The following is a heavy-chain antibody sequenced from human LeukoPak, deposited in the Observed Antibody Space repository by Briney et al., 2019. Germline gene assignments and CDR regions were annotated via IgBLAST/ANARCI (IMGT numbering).Heavy chain of an antibody. Sequence: GGSLRLSCAASGFTFNTYAMHCVRQAPGKGLEFVSSISSSGGNTYYANSVKGRFTISRDDSKNTLYLQMGSLRPEDMAVYYCARASGRGLYYFDYWGQGTLVTVSS. J-gene: IGHJ4*02. CDR2: ISSSGGNT. V-gene: IGHV3-64*01. CDR1: GFTFNTYA. CDR3: ARASGRGLYYFDY. D-gene: IGHD2-15*01.